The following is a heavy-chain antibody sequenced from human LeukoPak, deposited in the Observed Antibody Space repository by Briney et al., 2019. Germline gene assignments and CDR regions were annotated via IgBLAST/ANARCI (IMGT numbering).Heavy chain of an antibody. CDR3: AHSRYDILTGYWVD. D-gene: IGHD3-9*01. V-gene: IGHV2-5*08. Sequence: LRLSCAASGFTFSSYEMTSVRQAPGKGLEWLALIYWDDDKRYSPSLKSRLTITKDTSKNQVVLTMTNMDPVDTATYYCAHSRYDILTGYWVDWGQGTLVTVSS. J-gene: IGHJ4*02. CDR1: GFTFSSYEMT. CDR2: IYWDDDK.